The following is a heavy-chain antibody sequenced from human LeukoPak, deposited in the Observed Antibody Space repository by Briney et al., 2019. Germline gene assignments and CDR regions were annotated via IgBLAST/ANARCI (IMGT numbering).Heavy chain of an antibody. J-gene: IGHJ3*02. CDR3: ARGSAVAPVAFDI. CDR1: GFTFSSYG. V-gene: IGHV3-30*02. CDR2: IRYDGSNK. D-gene: IGHD4-23*01. Sequence: GGSLRLSCAASGFTFSSYGMHWVRQAPGKGLEWVAFIRYDGSNKYYADSVKGRFTISRDNSKNTLYLQMNSLRAEDTAVYYCARGSAVAPVAFDIWGQGTMVTVSS.